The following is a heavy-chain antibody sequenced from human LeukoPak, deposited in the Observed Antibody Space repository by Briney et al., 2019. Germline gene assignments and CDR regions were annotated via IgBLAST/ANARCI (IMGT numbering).Heavy chain of an antibody. V-gene: IGHV1-24*01. Sequence: ASVKVSCKVSGYTLTELSMHWVRQAPGKGLEWMGGFDPEDGETIYAQKFQGRVTMTEDTSTDTAYMELSSLRSEDTAVYYCATETTREGYFDYWGQGTLVTVSS. D-gene: IGHD1-1*01. J-gene: IGHJ4*02. CDR3: ATETTREGYFDY. CDR2: FDPEDGET. CDR1: GYTLTELS.